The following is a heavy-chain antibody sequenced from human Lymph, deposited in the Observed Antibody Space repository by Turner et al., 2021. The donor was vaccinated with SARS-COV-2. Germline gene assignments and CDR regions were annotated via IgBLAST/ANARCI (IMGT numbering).Heavy chain of an antibody. CDR3: ARHQGSTSGYDHGMNV. Sequence: QVQLQDSGPGLVRPSETLSLTCTVSGGSISSTSWSWIRQSPGRGLEWIGYFYKIGSIDYNPTLRSRVTISVDTSKNQLSLNLISVTAADTAVYYCARHQGSTSGYDHGMNVWGQGTAVIVSS. CDR1: GGSISSTS. J-gene: IGHJ6*02. D-gene: IGHD1-1*01. V-gene: IGHV4-59*08. CDR2: FYKIGSI.